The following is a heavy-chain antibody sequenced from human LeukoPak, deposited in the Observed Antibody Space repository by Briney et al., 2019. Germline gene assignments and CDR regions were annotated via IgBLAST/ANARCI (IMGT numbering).Heavy chain of an antibody. V-gene: IGHV3-30*04. CDR3: AKGPVLMTQMDV. CDR1: GFTFSSYA. J-gene: IGHJ6*04. Sequence: GGSLRLSCAASGFTFSSYAMHWVRQAPGKGLEWVAVISYDGSNKYYADSVKGRFTISRDNSKNTLYLQMNSLRAEDTAVYYCAKGPVLMTQMDVWGKGTTVTVSS. CDR2: ISYDGSNK. D-gene: IGHD2-8*01.